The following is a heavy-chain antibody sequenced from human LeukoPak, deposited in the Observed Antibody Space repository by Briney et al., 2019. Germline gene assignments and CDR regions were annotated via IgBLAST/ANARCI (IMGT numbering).Heavy chain of an antibody. CDR2: INHSGST. Sequence: SETLSLTCAVYGGSFSGYYWSWLRQPPGKGLEWIGEINHSGSTNYNPSLKSRVTISVDTSRNQFSLKLSSVTAADTAVCYCARGNYYDSSGYPEYYFDYWGQGTLVTVSS. D-gene: IGHD3-22*01. J-gene: IGHJ4*02. CDR1: GGSFSGYY. CDR3: ARGNYYDSSGYPEYYFDY. V-gene: IGHV4-34*01.